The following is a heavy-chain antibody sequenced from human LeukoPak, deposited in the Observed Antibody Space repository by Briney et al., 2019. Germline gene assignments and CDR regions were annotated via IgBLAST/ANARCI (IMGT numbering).Heavy chain of an antibody. CDR1: GGSFSGYY. CDR3: ARAPQWLVTHYAY. Sequence: SETLSLTCAVYGGSFSGYYWSWIRQPPGKGLEWIGEINHSGRTNYNPSLKSRVTISVDTSKNQFSLKLSSVTAADTAVYYCARAPQWLVTHYAYWGQGTLVTVSS. J-gene: IGHJ4*02. CDR2: INHSGRT. V-gene: IGHV4-34*01. D-gene: IGHD6-19*01.